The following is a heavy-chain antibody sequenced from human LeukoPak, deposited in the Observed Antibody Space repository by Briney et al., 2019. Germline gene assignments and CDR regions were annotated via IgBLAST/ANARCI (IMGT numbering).Heavy chain of an antibody. CDR2: IIPFFDVV. V-gene: IGHV1-69*01. J-gene: IGHJ4*02. D-gene: IGHD1-26*01. Sequence: GSSVKVSCKASGGTFSKNVVSWVRQAPGQGLEWMGGIIPFFDVVSSAQRFQGRVTITADESTSTAYMELSSLRSDDTAVYYCARLSGSYYGGHVGYWGQGTLVTVSS. CDR1: GGTFSKNV. CDR3: ARLSGSYYGGHVGY.